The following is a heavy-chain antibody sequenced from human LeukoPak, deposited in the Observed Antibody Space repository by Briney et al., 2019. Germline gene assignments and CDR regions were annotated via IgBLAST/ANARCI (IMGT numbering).Heavy chain of an antibody. V-gene: IGHV4-39*07. CDR3: ARDFDIVATSDAFDI. CDR2: IYYSGST. CDR1: VGSISSSSYY. D-gene: IGHD5-12*01. J-gene: IGHJ3*02. Sequence: SETLSLTCTVSVGSISSSSYYGGGIRQPPGKGLEWIGSIYYSGSTYYNRSLKGRITISVDTSKNHFSLTLSSVTAADTAVYYCARDFDIVATSDAFDIWGQGTMVTVSS.